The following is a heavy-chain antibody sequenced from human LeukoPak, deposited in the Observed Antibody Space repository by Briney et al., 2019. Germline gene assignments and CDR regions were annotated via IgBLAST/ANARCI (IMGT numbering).Heavy chain of an antibody. CDR1: GYTFTGYY. J-gene: IGHJ6*02. CDR2: INPNSGGT. V-gene: IGHV1-2*02. D-gene: IGHD3-3*01. CDR3: ARVEVLYYYYGMDV. Sequence: ASVKVSCKASGYTFTGYYIHWVRQAPGQGLEWMGWINPNSGGTNYAQKLQGRVTMTRDTSISTAYMELSRLRSDDTAVYYCARVEVLYYYYGMDVWGQGTTVTVSS.